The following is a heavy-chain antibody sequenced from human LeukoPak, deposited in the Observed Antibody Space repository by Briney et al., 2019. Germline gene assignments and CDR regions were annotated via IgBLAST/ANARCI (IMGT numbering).Heavy chain of an antibody. D-gene: IGHD3-10*01. CDR1: GFTVSSNY. CDR2: LYSGGST. CDR3: ARELWFGSSYYFDS. J-gene: IGHJ4*02. V-gene: IGHV3-66*01. Sequence: GGSLRLSCAASGFTVSSNYMSWVRQAPGKGLEWVSVLYSGGSTYYADSVKGRFTISRDNSKNTLYLQMNSLRAEDTAVYYCARELWFGSSYYFDSWGQGTLVTVSS.